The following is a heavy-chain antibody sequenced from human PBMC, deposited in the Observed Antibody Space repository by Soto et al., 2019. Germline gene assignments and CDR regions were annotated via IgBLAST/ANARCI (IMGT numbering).Heavy chain of an antibody. Sequence: GGSLRLSCTTSGFTFNTYGMHWVRQAPGKGLEWVAVISYDGSNKYYADSVKGRFTISRDNSKNTLYLQMNSLRAEDTAVYYCAKDRNFYGSGTRYFDYWGQGTLVTVSS. CDR2: ISYDGSNK. J-gene: IGHJ4*02. V-gene: IGHV3-30*18. CDR3: AKDRNFYGSGTRYFDY. D-gene: IGHD3-10*01. CDR1: GFTFNTYG.